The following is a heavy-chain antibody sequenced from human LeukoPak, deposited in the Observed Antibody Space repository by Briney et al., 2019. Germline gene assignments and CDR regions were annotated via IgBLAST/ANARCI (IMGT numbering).Heavy chain of an antibody. CDR2: INPNSGGT. CDR1: GYTFTGYY. V-gene: IGHV1-2*02. Sequence: ASVKVSCKASGYTFTGYYMHWVRQAPGQGLEWMAWINPNSGGTNYAQKFQGRVTMTRDTSISTAYMELSRLRSDDTAVYYCAREYSSSWYSVGVRYFDYWGQGTLVTVSS. CDR3: AREYSSSWYSVGVRYFDY. J-gene: IGHJ4*02. D-gene: IGHD6-13*01.